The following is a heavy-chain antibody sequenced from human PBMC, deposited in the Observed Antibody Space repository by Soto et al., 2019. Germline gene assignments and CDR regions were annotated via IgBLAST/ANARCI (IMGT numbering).Heavy chain of an antibody. CDR3: ARRKDYDPRYFDL. Sequence: QVQLQESGPGLVKPSQTLSLTCTVSGGSISSGGYYWSWIRQHPGKGLEWIGYIYYSGSTYYNPSLRSRGTISVDTSKNQFSLKLSSVTAADTAVYYCARRKDYDPRYFDLWGRGTLVTVSS. CDR2: IYYSGST. CDR1: GGSISSGGYY. V-gene: IGHV4-31*03. D-gene: IGHD3-3*01. J-gene: IGHJ2*01.